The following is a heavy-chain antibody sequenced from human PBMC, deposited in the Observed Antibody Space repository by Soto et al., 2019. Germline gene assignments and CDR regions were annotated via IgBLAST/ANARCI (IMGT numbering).Heavy chain of an antibody. D-gene: IGHD3-22*01. CDR3: ARDRPPNDSSGRWGAFDI. J-gene: IGHJ3*02. V-gene: IGHV3-48*02. CDR1: GFTFSSYS. Sequence: GGSLRLSCAASGFTFSSYSMNWVRQAPGKGLEWVSYISSSSSTIYYADSVKGRFTISRDNAKNSLYLQMNSLRDEDTAVYYCARDRPPNDSSGRWGAFDIWGQGTMVTVSS. CDR2: ISSSSSTI.